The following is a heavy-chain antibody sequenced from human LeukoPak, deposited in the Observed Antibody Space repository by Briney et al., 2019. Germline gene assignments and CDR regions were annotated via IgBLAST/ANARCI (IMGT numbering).Heavy chain of an antibody. V-gene: IGHV7-4-1*02. J-gene: IGHJ4*02. CDR1: GYTFTTCA. CDR3: ALYYNDYGFDY. Sequence: ASVEVSCKASGYTFTTCAMNWVRQAPGQGPEWMGWINTNTGNPTYAQGFTGRFVFSLDTSVSTAYLQISSLKAEDTAVYYCALYYNDYGFDYWGQGTLVTVSS. CDR2: INTNTGNP. D-gene: IGHD4-17*01.